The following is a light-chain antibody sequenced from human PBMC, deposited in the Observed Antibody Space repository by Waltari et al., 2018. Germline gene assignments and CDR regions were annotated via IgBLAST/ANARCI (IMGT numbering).Light chain of an antibody. Sequence: DIQMTQSPSSLSASVGDRVTVTCRASQSISSYLNCYQQKQGKAPKLMIYAASNLQSGVLSRFGGSGSGTAFTLTISSRQPEDFATYYCQQSFSTPPTFGGGTKVEIK. CDR3: QQSFSTPPT. J-gene: IGKJ4*01. CDR1: QSISSY. V-gene: IGKV1-39*01. CDR2: AAS.